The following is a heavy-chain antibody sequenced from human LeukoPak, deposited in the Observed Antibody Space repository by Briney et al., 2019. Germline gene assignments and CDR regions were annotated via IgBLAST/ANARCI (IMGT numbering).Heavy chain of an antibody. V-gene: IGHV4-34*01. CDR3: ARGLSHLYYYDSSGKWPSFLHSLRFQH. J-gene: IGHJ1*01. Sequence: SETLSLTCAVYGGSFSGYYWSWIRQPPGKGLEWIGEINHSGSTNYNPSLKSRVTISVDTSKNQFSLKLSSVTAADTAVYYCARGLSHLYYYDSSGKWPSFLHSLRFQHWGQGTLVTVSS. CDR1: GGSFSGYY. D-gene: IGHD3-22*01. CDR2: INHSGST.